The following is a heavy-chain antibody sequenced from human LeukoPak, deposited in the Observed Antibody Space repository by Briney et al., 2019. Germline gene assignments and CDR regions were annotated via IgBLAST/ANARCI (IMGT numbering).Heavy chain of an antibody. CDR1: GFTFSSYA. V-gene: IGHV3-23*01. J-gene: IGHJ5*02. Sequence: PGGSMRLSCAASGFTFSSYAMSWDRQAPRKGLEWVSAISESGDGTFYSDSAKGRFTISRDNSKNTLYLQMNSLRADDTAVYYCAKGGYTYAYGSWGQGTLVTVSS. CDR3: AKGGYTYAYGS. D-gene: IGHD5-18*01. CDR2: ISESGDGT.